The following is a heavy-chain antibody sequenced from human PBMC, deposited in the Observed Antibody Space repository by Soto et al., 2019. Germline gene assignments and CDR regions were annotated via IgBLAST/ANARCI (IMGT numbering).Heavy chain of an antibody. CDR2: IYTSGST. CDR3: ARDKYCSGGSCYSVWFDP. D-gene: IGHD2-15*01. CDR1: GGSISSYY. J-gene: IGHJ5*02. Sequence: SETLSLTCTVSGGSISSYYWSWIRQPAGKGLEWIGRIYTSGSTNYNPSLKSRVTMSVDTSKNQFSLKLSSVTAADTAVYYCARDKYCSGGSCYSVWFDPWGQGTLVTVSS. V-gene: IGHV4-4*07.